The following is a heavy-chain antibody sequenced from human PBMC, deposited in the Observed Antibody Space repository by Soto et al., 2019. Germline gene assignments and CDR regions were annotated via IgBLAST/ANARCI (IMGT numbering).Heavy chain of an antibody. Sequence: DVHLLESGGSLVQPGGSLRLSCVASGFTLSDYDMGWVRQAPGKGLEWVSLIRGDGGATYYARSLEGRLTISRDTSENTLYLQMNSLRVEDTALYYCAKDRRGGEYPAFDLWGQGTLVTVSS. CDR1: GFTLSDYD. CDR3: AKDRRGGEYPAFDL. D-gene: IGHD2-21*01. V-gene: IGHV3-23*01. J-gene: IGHJ3*01. CDR2: IRGDGGAT.